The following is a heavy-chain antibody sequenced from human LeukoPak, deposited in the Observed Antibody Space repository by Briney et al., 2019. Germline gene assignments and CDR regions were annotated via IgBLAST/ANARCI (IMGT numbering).Heavy chain of an antibody. Sequence: GGSLRLSCVASGFTYSHNGMHWVRQAPGKGLEWVAFIQYDGNTIFYADSVKGRFTLSRDNAKKSLYLQMNSLRAEDTAVYYCARGTLLLWFGRNWFDPWGQGTLVTVSS. D-gene: IGHD3-10*01. J-gene: IGHJ5*02. CDR1: GFTYSHNG. CDR2: IQYDGNTI. V-gene: IGHV3-30*02. CDR3: ARGTLLLWFGRNWFDP.